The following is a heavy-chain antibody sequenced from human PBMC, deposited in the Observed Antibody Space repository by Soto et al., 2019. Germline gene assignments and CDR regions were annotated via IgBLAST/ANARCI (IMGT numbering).Heavy chain of an antibody. CDR2: IFAIFGTA. J-gene: IGHJ6*02. CDR1: GGTFSSYS. Sequence: GASVKVSCKASGGTFSSYSISWVRQAPGQGLEWMGGIFAIFGTANYAQKFQGRVTITADKSTSTAYMELSSLRSEDTAVYYCESISTVTPDLFFYGMDVWGQGTTVTVSS. D-gene: IGHD4-4*01. V-gene: IGHV1-69*06. CDR3: ESISTVTPDLFFYGMDV.